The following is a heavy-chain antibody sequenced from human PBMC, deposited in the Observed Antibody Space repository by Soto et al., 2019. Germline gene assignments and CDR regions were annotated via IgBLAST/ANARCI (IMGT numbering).Heavy chain of an antibody. Sequence: EVQLLESGGGLVQPGGSLKLSVAASGFTFGAYALTWVRQAPGKGLEWVAAISGSGGSTYQADSVKGWFTIARDNSKTTLYLQMNSLRAEDTAVYYCAKGQGELLAERDWFDPWGQGTLVTVSS. V-gene: IGHV3-23*01. D-gene: IGHD1-26*01. CDR3: AKGQGELLAERDWFDP. CDR1: GFTFGAYA. J-gene: IGHJ5*02. CDR2: ISGSGGST.